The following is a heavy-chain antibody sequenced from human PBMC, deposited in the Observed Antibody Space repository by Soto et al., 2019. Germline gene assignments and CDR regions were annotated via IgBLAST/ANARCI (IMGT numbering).Heavy chain of an antibody. D-gene: IGHD3-10*02. V-gene: IGHV3-48*01. CDR2: ISISSCTI. CDR1: VFTFSSYC. CDR3: VRPMFVSHGMVV. J-gene: IGHJ6*02. Sequence: GGSLRLSCAASVFTFSSYCMNWVRQAPGKWLEWFSYISISSCTIXXADSVKGRXTISRYNSKNSXYLQMXSLRVEDTAVYYCVRPMFVSHGMVVWCQGTTVTVSS.